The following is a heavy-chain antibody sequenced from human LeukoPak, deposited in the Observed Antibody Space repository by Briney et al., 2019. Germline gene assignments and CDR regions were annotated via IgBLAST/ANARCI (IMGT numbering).Heavy chain of an antibody. D-gene: IGHD1-26*01. V-gene: IGHV1-18*01. Sequence: ASVKVSCKASGYTFTSYDINWVRQAPGQGLEWMGWISTYNGNTNYAQKVQGRVTMTTDTSTSTAYMEQRSLRSDDTAVYYCARSLRIVGATFDYWGQGILVTVSS. CDR3: ARSLRIVGATFDY. CDR2: ISTYNGNT. CDR1: GYTFTSYD. J-gene: IGHJ4*02.